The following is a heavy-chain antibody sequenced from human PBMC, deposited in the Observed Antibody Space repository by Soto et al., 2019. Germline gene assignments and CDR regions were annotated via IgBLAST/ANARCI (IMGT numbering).Heavy chain of an antibody. J-gene: IGHJ4*02. Sequence: QVQLLESGGGLVKPGGSLRLSCRASGFTFSDYYMSWVRQAPGKGPEWISYIISSSTYKTYADSVKDRFTISRDNAKNALDLQMNSLIAKDTAVYCGARGKEVATVGYFYSWGEGTLVNVSS. V-gene: IGHV3-11*06. CDR1: GFTFSDYY. D-gene: IGHD2-15*01. CDR2: IISSSTYK. CDR3: ARGKEVATVGYFYS.